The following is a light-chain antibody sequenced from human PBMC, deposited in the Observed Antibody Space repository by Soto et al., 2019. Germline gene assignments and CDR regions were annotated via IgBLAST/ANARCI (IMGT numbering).Light chain of an antibody. CDR3: SSYTDSSNYV. J-gene: IGLJ1*01. Sequence: QSALTQPASVSGSPGRSVTISCTGTSSDVGAYNYVSWYQLHPGKAPKLLISEVSNRPSGVSSRFSGSRSGNTASLTISGLQAEDEADYYCSSYTDSSNYVFGTGTKVTVL. V-gene: IGLV2-14*01. CDR1: SSDVGAYNY. CDR2: EVS.